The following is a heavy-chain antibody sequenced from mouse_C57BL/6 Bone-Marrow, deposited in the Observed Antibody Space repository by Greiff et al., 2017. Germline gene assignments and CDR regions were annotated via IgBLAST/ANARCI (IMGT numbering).Heavy chain of an antibody. D-gene: IGHD4-1*01. V-gene: IGHV1-61*01. J-gene: IGHJ4*01. CDR3: ATGTLYYAMDY. CDR2: IYPSDSET. Sequence: QVQLQQPGAELVRPGSSVKLSCKASGYTFTSYWMDWVKQRPGQGLEWIGNIYPSDSETHYNQKFKDKATLTVDKSSSTAYMQLSSLTSEDSAVEYCATGTLYYAMDYWGQGTSVTVSS. CDR1: GYTFTSYW.